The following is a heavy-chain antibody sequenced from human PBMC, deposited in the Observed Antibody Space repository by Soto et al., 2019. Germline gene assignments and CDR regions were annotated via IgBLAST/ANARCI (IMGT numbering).Heavy chain of an antibody. CDR1: GYTFTSYA. CDR2: INAGNGNT. Sequence: ASVKVSCKASGYTFTSYAMHWVRQAPGQRLEWMGWINAGNGNTKYSQNFQGRVTITRDTSASTAYMELSSLRSEDTAVYYCARDIALGYGDYGDAFDIWGQGTMVTVSS. CDR3: ARDIALGYGDYGDAFDI. J-gene: IGHJ3*02. V-gene: IGHV1-3*01. D-gene: IGHD4-17*01.